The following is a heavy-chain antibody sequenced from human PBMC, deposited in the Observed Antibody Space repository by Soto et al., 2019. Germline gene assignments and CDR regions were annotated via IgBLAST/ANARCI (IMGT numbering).Heavy chain of an antibody. CDR1: GGSISSYY. V-gene: IGHV4-59*01. CDR3: ARSQAYCTNGVCYTFYGMDV. J-gene: IGHJ6*02. Sequence: PSETLSLTCTVSGGSISSYYWSWIRQPPGKGLEWIGYIYYSGSTNYNPSLKSRVTISVDTSKNQFSLKLSSVTAADTAVYYCARSQAYCTNGVCYTFYGMDVWGQGTTVTVSS. CDR2: IYYSGST. D-gene: IGHD2-8*01.